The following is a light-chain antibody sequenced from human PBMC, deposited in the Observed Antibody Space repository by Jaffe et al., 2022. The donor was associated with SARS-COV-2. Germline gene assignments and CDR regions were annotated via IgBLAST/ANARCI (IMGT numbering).Light chain of an antibody. J-gene: IGLJ2*01. CDR1: SSDVGGYSY. V-gene: IGLV2-8*01. CDR3: CSFAGSNNLL. Sequence: QSALTQPPSASGSPGQSVTISCTGTSSDVGGYSYVSWYQQHPGKAPKLMIYEVIKRPSGVPDRFSGSKSGNTASLTVSGLQAEDEADYYCCSFAGSNNLLFGGGTKLTVL. CDR2: EVI.